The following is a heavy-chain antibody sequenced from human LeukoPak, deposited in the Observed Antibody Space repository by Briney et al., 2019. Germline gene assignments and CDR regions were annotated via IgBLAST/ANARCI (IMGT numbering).Heavy chain of an antibody. CDR1: GFTFSSYA. D-gene: IGHD3-22*01. CDR3: AKRKAGYYDSSGTTGVFDH. CDR2: ISGSGGST. V-gene: IGHV3-23*01. Sequence: GGSLRLSCAASGFTFSSYAMSWVRQAPGKGLEWVSAISGSGGSTYYADSVKGRFTISRDNSKNTLYLQMNSLRAEDTAVYYCAKRKAGYYDSSGTTGVFDHWGQGTLVTVSS. J-gene: IGHJ4*02.